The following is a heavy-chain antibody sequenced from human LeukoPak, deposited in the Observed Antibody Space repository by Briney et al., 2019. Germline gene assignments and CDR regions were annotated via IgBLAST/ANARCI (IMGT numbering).Heavy chain of an antibody. CDR1: GFTFSNYA. CDR3: ARFGDFSSLDY. Sequence: PGRSLRLSCAASGFTFSNYAMHWVCQAPGKGLEWVAVISSDGSDKYYGDSVRGRFTLSRDNSRNTLYLQMNFLRVEDTAVYYCARFGDFSSLDYWGQGTLVTVSS. CDR2: ISSDGSDK. D-gene: IGHD3-16*01. J-gene: IGHJ4*02. V-gene: IGHV3-30*04.